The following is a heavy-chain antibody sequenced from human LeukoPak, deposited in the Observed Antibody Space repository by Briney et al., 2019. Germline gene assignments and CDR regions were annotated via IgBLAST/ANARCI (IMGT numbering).Heavy chain of an antibody. CDR2: TSPGGGAT. V-gene: IGHV3-23*01. CDR1: GFNFNSYW. Sequence: PGGSLRLSCAASGFNFNSYWMGWVRQAPGKGLEWVSATSPGGGATYYADSVKGRFTISRDNSKNTLYLRMNSLRADDTALYYCATLYDSNFFDYWGQGTLVTVSS. J-gene: IGHJ4*02. CDR3: ATLYDSNFFDY. D-gene: IGHD3-22*01.